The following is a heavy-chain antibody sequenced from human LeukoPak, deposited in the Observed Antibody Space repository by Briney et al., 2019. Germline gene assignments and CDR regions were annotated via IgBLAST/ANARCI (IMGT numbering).Heavy chain of an antibody. D-gene: IGHD1-1*01. V-gene: IGHV1-2*02. J-gene: IGHJ5*02. CDR1: GYTFTGYY. Sequence: ASVKVSCKASGYTFTGYYIHWVRQAPGQGPEWMGWLNPKSGGTNYAQNFQSRVTMTRDTIINTAYMELSRLRSDDTAVYYCARNDWNDPWFDPWGQGTLVTVSS. CDR2: LNPKSGGT. CDR3: ARNDWNDPWFDP.